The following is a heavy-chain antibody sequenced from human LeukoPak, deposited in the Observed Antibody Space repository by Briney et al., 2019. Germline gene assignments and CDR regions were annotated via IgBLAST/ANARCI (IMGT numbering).Heavy chain of an antibody. J-gene: IGHJ6*02. CDR2: FYYSGST. CDR3: ARDLVKEKPSGGFYYYGMDV. Sequence: SETLSLTCTVFGGSIRGYLWSWIRQPPGKGLEWIGHFYYSGSTNFNPSLKSRVTISGDTSKNQFSLKVISVTAADTAVYYCARDLVKEKPSGGFYYYGMDVWGQGTTVTVSS. CDR1: GGSIRGYL. V-gene: IGHV4-59*01. D-gene: IGHD1-26*01.